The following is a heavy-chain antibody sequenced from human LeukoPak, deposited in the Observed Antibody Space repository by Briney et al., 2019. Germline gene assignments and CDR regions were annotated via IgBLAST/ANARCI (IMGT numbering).Heavy chain of an antibody. D-gene: IGHD3-22*01. CDR1: GFTFSNAW. Sequence: GGSLRLSCAASGFTFSNAWMSWVRQAPGKGLEWVGRIKSKTDGGTTDYAAPVKGRFTISRDDSKNTLYLQMNSLKTEDTAVYYCTTVEPSYYYDSSGSRGGDYFDYWGQGTLVTVSS. J-gene: IGHJ4*02. CDR2: IKSKTDGGTT. CDR3: TTVEPSYYYDSSGSRGGDYFDY. V-gene: IGHV3-15*01.